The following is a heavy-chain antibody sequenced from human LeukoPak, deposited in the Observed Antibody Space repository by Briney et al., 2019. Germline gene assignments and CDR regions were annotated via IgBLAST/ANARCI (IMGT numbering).Heavy chain of an antibody. CDR1: GGSFSGYY. CDR2: INHSGST. Sequence: SETLSLTCAVYGGSFSGYYWSWIRQPPGKGLEWIGEINHSGSTNYNPSLKSRVTISVDTSKNQFSLKLSSVTAADTAVYYCAGAWKGYIAVAGTVWFDPWGQGTLVTVSS. CDR3: AGAWKGYIAVAGTVWFDP. D-gene: IGHD6-19*01. J-gene: IGHJ5*02. V-gene: IGHV4-34*01.